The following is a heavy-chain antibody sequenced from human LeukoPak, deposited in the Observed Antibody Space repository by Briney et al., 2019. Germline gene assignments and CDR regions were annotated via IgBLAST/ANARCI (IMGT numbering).Heavy chain of an antibody. CDR1: GYTFTSYA. V-gene: IGHV7-4-1*02. CDR3: ARGPPHIVVATAIPDLDY. Sequence: ASVKVSCKASGYTFTSYAMNWVRQAPGQGLEWMGWINTNTGNPTYAQGFTGRFVFSLDTSVSTAYLQISSLKAEDTAVYYCARGPPHIVVATAIPDLDYWGQGTLVTVSS. CDR2: INTNTGNP. D-gene: IGHD2-21*02. J-gene: IGHJ4*02.